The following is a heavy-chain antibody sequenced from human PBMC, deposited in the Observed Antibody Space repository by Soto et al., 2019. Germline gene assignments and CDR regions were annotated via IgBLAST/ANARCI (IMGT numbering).Heavy chain of an antibody. J-gene: IGHJ4*02. CDR1: GFTFSNYG. CDR3: ASSCITTVGTTG. D-gene: IGHD6-13*01. Sequence: EVQLVESGGGLVQPGGSLRLSCVASGFTFSNYGMNWVRQAPGKGLEWVSHISSSSSTIYYAESVKGRFTISRDNAKNSLYLQMNSLRGEDTAVYYCASSCITTVGTTGWGQGTLVTVSS. V-gene: IGHV3-48*01. CDR2: ISSSSSTI.